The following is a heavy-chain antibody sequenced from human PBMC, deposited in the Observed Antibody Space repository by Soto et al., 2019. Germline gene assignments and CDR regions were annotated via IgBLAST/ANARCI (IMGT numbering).Heavy chain of an antibody. CDR1: GLTLNNQR. CDR3: AQGCFGDLLFPN. CDR2: GRGSGVRT. D-gene: IGHD3-10*01. Sequence: EVQLLEFGGGLVQPGGSLRLSCSASGLTLNNQRMSWVRPAPGKGVEWVASGRGSGVRTDYAEAVKGRFIISRDNSRCSLYLQMISLGAEDTAIYYCAQGCFGDLLFPNWGQGTLVSVSS. V-gene: IGHV3-23*01. J-gene: IGHJ4*02.